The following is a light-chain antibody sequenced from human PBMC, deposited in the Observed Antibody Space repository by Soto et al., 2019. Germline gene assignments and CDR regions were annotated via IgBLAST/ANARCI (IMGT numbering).Light chain of an antibody. CDR1: QDISNY. V-gene: IGKV1-33*01. CDR2: DAS. CDR3: QQYDTFPLP. Sequence: DIQMTQSPSSLSASVGDRVTITCQASQDISNYLNWYQQKPGKAPKLLIYDASNLETGVPSRFSGSGSGTDFTFTISSLQPEYIATYYCQQYDTFPLPFGGGTKVDIK. J-gene: IGKJ4*01.